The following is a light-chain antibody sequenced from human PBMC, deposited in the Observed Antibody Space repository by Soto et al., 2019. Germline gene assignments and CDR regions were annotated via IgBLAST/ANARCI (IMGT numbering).Light chain of an antibody. V-gene: IGKV3-20*01. J-gene: IGKJ1*01. CDR1: QSVSSSY. CDR2: GAS. CDR3: QQYGSSLWT. Sequence: EIVLTQSPGTLSLSPGESATLSCRASQSVSSSYLAWYQQKAGQAPRLLIHGASSRATGISDRFSGSGSGTDFVLTISRLEPEDFAVYYCQQYGSSLWTFGQGTKVEIK.